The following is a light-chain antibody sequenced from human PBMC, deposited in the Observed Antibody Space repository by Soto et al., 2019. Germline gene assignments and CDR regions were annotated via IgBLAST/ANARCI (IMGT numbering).Light chain of an antibody. CDR3: SSYAGSNNYV. CDR1: SSDVGGYNY. J-gene: IGLJ1*01. Sequence: QSVLTQPPSASGSPGQSVTISCTGTSSDVGGYNYVSWYQQHPGKAPKLMIYEVSQRPSGVPDRFSGSKSGNTASLTVSGLQAEDEADYCCSSYAGSNNYVFGTGTKVTVL. V-gene: IGLV2-8*01. CDR2: EVS.